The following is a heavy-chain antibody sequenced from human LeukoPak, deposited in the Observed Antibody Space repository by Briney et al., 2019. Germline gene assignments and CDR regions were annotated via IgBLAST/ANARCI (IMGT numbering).Heavy chain of an antibody. J-gene: IGHJ4*02. CDR3: ARDAFYLGSRIDRSGD. CDR2: IYYSGST. CDR1: GGSVSSGGYY. V-gene: IGHV4-31*03. D-gene: IGHD6-13*01. Sequence: SETLSLTCTVSGGSVSSGGYYWSWIRQHPGKGLEWIGYIYYSGSTYYNPSLKSRVIISVDTSKNQFSLKLSSVTAADTAVYYCARDAFYLGSRIDRSGDWGQGTLVTVSS.